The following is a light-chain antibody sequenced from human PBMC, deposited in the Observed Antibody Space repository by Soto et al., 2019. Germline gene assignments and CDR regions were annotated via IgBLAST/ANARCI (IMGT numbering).Light chain of an antibody. J-gene: IGKJ2*01. V-gene: IGKV1-27*01. CDR2: DAS. Sequence: DIQMTQSPSSLSASVGDRVTITCRASQDISDFLAWYQQRPGKIPNLLVYDASTLQSGVPTRFSGSGSGTHFTLTISSLQPEDVASYYCQEYHSLLYTFGQGTKVEI. CDR1: QDISDF. CDR3: QEYHSLLYT.